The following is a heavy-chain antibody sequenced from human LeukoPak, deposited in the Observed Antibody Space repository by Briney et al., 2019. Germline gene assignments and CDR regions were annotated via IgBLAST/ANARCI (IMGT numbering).Heavy chain of an antibody. CDR2: ISYDESNK. CDR1: GFTFSSYA. V-gene: IGHV3-30*04. D-gene: IGHD2-8*01. CDR3: AKTLMVYGPCAGFFDY. J-gene: IGHJ4*02. Sequence: PGGSLRLSCAASGFTFSSYAMHWVRQAPGKGLEWVAVISYDESNKYYADSVKGRFTISRDNSKNTLYLQMNSLRAEDTAVYYCAKTLMVYGPCAGFFDYWGQGTLVTVSS.